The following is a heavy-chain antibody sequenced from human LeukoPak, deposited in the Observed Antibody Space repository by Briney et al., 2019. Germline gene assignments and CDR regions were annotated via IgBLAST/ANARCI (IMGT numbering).Heavy chain of an antibody. V-gene: IGHV3-30*02. CDR3: ARCGSASLWELSDAFDI. D-gene: IGHD1-26*01. Sequence: PGGSLRLSCAASGFTFSSYGMHWVRQAPGKGLEWVAFIRYDGSNKYYADSVKGRFTISRDNSKNTLYLQMNSLRAEDTAVYYCARCGSASLWELSDAFDIWGQGTMVTVSS. J-gene: IGHJ3*02. CDR1: GFTFSSYG. CDR2: IRYDGSNK.